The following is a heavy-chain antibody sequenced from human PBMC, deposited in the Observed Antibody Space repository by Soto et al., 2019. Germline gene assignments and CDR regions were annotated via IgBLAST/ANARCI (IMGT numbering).Heavy chain of an antibody. CDR2: IYYSGST. D-gene: IGHD4-17*01. V-gene: IGHV4-30-4*01. CDR3: ARGVGDYGDRILDY. CDR1: GGSISSGDYY. J-gene: IGHJ4*02. Sequence: PSETLSLTCTVSGGSISSGDYYWSWIRQPPGKGLEWIGYIYYSGSTYYNPSLKSRVTISVDTSKNQFSLKLSSVTAADTAVYYCARGVGDYGDRILDYWGQGTLVTVSS.